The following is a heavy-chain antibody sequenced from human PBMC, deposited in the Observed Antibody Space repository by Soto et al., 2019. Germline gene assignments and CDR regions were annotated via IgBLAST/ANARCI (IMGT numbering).Heavy chain of an antibody. CDR1: GYSFTSYW. J-gene: IGHJ3*02. D-gene: IGHD6-19*01. CDR3: ATLAARYSSGWSDAFDI. CDR2: IYPGDSDT. V-gene: IGHV5-51*01. Sequence: GASLKISCKGSGYSFTSYWIGWVRQMPGKGLEWMGIIYPGDSDTRYSPSSQGQVTISADKSISTAYLQWSSLKASDTAMYYCATLAARYSSGWSDAFDIWGQGTMVTVSS.